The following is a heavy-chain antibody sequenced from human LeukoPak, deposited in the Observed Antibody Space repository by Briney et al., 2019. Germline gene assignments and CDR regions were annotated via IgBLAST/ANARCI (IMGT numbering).Heavy chain of an antibody. CDR3: AKDGQL. Sequence: GGSLRLSCAASGFTFSSYSMKWVRQAPGKGLEWVSGISGSGDSTYYAESVKGRFTISRDNSKNTLYLQMSSLRAEDRAVYYCAKDGQLRGQGTLVTVSS. J-gene: IGHJ4*02. D-gene: IGHD5-24*01. CDR1: GFTFSSYS. CDR2: ISGSGDST. V-gene: IGHV3-23*01.